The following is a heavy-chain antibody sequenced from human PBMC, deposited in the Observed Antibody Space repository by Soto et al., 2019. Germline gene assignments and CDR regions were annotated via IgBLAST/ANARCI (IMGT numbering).Heavy chain of an antibody. J-gene: IGHJ6*03. D-gene: IGHD2-15*01. CDR3: ARDTSTPYYYYMDV. CDR1: GFTFSSYG. Sequence: GGSLRLSCAASGFTFSSYGMHWVRQAPGKGLEWVAVIWYDGSNKYYADSVKGRFTISRDNSKNTLYLQMNSLRAEDTAVYYCARDTSTPYYYYMDVWGKGTTVTVSS. V-gene: IGHV3-33*01. CDR2: IWYDGSNK.